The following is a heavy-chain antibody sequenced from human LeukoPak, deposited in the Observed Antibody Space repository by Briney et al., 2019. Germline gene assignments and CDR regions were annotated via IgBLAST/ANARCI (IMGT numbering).Heavy chain of an antibody. J-gene: IGHJ5*02. CDR2: IXXXGST. D-gene: IGHD3-3*01. Sequence: XXXXXIXXXGSTNYNPSLKSRVTISVDTSKNQFSLKLSSVTAADTAVYYCARVSIRLRFLEWLPDNWFDPWGQGTLVTVSS. V-gene: IGHV4-34*01. CDR3: ARVSIRLRFLEWLPDNWFDP.